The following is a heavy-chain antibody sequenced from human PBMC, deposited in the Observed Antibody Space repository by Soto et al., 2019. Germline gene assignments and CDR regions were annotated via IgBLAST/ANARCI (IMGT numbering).Heavy chain of an antibody. CDR3: ARLGYSTNGVCYPWVKSYDDYGMAA. V-gene: IGHV4-31*03. Sequence: QVQLQESGPGLVKPSQTLSLTCTVSGGSISSGGYYWSWIRQHPGKGLEWIGYIYYSGSTYYNPYLTCRVTISVDTSKNQFFLKLSSVTAVATAVYYCARLGYSTNGVCYPWVKSYDDYGMAAWGTRNTVIVSS. D-gene: IGHD2-8*01. J-gene: IGHJ6*04. CDR2: IYYSGST. CDR1: GGSISSGGYY.